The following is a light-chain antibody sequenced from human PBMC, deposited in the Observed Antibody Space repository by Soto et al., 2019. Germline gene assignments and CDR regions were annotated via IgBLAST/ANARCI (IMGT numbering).Light chain of an antibody. V-gene: IGLV2-8*01. Sequence: QSVLTQPPSASGSPGQSVSISCTGTSIDVGAYNYVFWYQQHPGKAPKLMIYDVSKRPSGVPDRFSGSKSGNTASLTVSGLQAEDEADYYCSSYAGSVYVFGTGTKVTVL. J-gene: IGLJ1*01. CDR3: SSYAGSVYV. CDR2: DVS. CDR1: SIDVGAYNY.